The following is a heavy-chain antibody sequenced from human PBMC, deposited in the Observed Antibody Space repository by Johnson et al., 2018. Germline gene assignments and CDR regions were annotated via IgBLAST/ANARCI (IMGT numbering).Heavy chain of an antibody. J-gene: IGHJ4*02. D-gene: IGHD6-19*01. V-gene: IGHV3-33*03. CDR2: IWYDGSHK. Sequence: QVQLVQSGGGLLQAGRSLRLSCAASGFAFNAYGMHWVRQAPGEGLEWVAVIWYDGSHKYYADSVQGRFTISIDNSKTTLSPQMDSRGVEDTAVYYCAKVEYTSGWYGYFDSGGQGTLVTVSS. CDR3: AKVEYTSGWYGYFDS. CDR1: GFAFNAYG.